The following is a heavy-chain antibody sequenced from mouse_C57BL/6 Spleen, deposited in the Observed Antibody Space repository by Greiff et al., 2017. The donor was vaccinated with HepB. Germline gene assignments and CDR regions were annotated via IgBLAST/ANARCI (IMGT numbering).Heavy chain of an antibody. CDR1: GYTFTDYN. V-gene: IGHV1-22*01. CDR2: INPNNGGT. D-gene: IGHD2-3*01. J-gene: IGHJ2*01. CDR3: ARWDYYDGPPDY. Sequence: EVQLVESGPELVKPGASVKMSCKASGYTFTDYNMHWVKQSHGKSLEWIGYINPNNGGTSYNQKFKGKATLTVNKSSSTAYMELRSLTSEDSAVYYCARWDYYDGPPDYWGQGTTLTVSS.